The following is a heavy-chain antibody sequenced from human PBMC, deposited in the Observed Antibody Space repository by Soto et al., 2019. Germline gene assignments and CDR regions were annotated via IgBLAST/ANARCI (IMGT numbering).Heavy chain of an antibody. Sequence: QVQLVQSGAKVKKPGSSVKVSCKASGGTFSSYTISWVRQAPGQGLEWMGRIIPILGIANYAQKFQGRVTITADKSTSTAYMELSSLRSEDTAVYYCARSGYDSSNWFDPWGQGTLVTVSS. CDR2: IIPILGIA. CDR3: ARSGYDSSNWFDP. J-gene: IGHJ5*02. D-gene: IGHD5-12*01. V-gene: IGHV1-69*02. CDR1: GGTFSSYT.